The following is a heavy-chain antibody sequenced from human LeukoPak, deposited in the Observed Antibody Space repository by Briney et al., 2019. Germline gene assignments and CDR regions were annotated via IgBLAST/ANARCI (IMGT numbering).Heavy chain of an antibody. CDR1: GGSFSGYY. Sequence: SETLSLTCAVYGGSFSGYYWSWIRQPPGKGLEWIGEINHSGSTNYNPSLKSRVTISVDTSKNQFSLKLSSVTAADTAVYYCARGGYHRFRFPGYWGQGTLVTVSS. V-gene: IGHV4-34*01. CDR3: ARGGYHRFRFPGY. D-gene: IGHD6-13*01. CDR2: INHSGST. J-gene: IGHJ4*02.